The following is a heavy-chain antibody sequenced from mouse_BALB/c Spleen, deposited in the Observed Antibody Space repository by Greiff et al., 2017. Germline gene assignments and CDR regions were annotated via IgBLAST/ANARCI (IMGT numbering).Heavy chain of an antibody. CDR1: GYTFTDYA. D-gene: IGHD1-1*01. J-gene: IGHJ1*01. V-gene: IGHV1S137*01. CDR2: ISTYYGDA. Sequence: LVESGAELVRPGVSVKISCKGSGYTFTDYAMHWVKQSHAKSLEWIGVISTYYGDASYNQKFKGKATMTVDKSSSTAYMELARLTSEDSAIYYCARGFITTVVANWYFDVWGAGTTVTVSS. CDR3: ARGFITTVVANWYFDV.